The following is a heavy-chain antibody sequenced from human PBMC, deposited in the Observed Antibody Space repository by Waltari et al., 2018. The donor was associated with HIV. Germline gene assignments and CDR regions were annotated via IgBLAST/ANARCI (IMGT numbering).Heavy chain of an antibody. Sequence: QVQLQESGPGLVKPSQTLSLTCTVSGGSISSGGYYWSWIRQHPGKGLEWIGYIYYSGSTYHNPSLKSRVTISVDTSKNQFSLKLSSVTAAGTAVYYCARNVDYYDSSGYPVGIFDYWGQGTLVTVSS. D-gene: IGHD3-22*01. CDR3: ARNVDYYDSSGYPVGIFDY. CDR1: GGSISSGGYY. J-gene: IGHJ4*02. CDR2: IYYSGST. V-gene: IGHV4-31*03.